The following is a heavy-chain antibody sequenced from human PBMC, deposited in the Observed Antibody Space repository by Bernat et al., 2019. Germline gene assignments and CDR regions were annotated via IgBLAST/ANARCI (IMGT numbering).Heavy chain of an antibody. CDR2: INPNSGGT. CDR1: GYTFTGYY. CDR3: ARDYISSVTTSDYYYGMDV. J-gene: IGHJ6*02. D-gene: IGHD4-17*01. Sequence: QVQLVQSGAEVKKPGASVKVSCKASGYTFTGYYMHWVRQAPGPGLEWMGWINPNSGGTNYAQKFQGWVTMTRDTSISTAYMKLSRLISDDTAVYYCARDYISSVTTSDYYYGMDVWGQGTTVTVSS. V-gene: IGHV1-2*04.